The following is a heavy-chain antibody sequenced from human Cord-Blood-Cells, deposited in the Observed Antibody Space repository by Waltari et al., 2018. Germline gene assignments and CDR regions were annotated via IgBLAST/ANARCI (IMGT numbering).Heavy chain of an antibody. CDR1: GGSFSGYY. D-gene: IGHD3-16*02. J-gene: IGHJ4*02. CDR2: INHSGST. CDR3: ARGSPMITFGGVIADLYYFDY. V-gene: IGHV4-34*01. Sequence: QVQLQQWGAGLLKPSETLSLTCAVYGGSFSGYYWSWIRQPPGKGLEWIGEINHSGSTNYNPSLKSRVTISVDTSKNQFSLKLSSVTAAVTAVYYCARGSPMITFGGVIADLYYFDYWGQGTLVTVSS.